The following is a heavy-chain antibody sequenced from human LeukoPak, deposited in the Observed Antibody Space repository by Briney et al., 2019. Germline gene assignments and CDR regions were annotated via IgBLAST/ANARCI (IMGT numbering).Heavy chain of an antibody. V-gene: IGHV3-74*03. CDR3: AKSDWFDP. J-gene: IGHJ5*02. Sequence: AGWSLRLSCETSGFTLKNYWMSWLRRAPGKGLEWVSRSKYDGSTAMYAESVKGRFTISRDNARGTLYLQMSSLRVDDTAVYYCAKSDWFDPCGRGILVTVSS. CDR2: SKYDGSTA. CDR1: GFTLKNYW.